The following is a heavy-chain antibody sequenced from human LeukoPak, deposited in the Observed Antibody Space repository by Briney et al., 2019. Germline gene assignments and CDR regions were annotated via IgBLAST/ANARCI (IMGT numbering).Heavy chain of an antibody. D-gene: IGHD3-3*01. CDR2: INPNSGGT. CDR1: GYTFTGYY. J-gene: IGHJ4*02. Sequence: GASVKVSCKASGYTFTGYYMHWVRQAPGQGLEWMGWINPNSGGTNYAQKFQGWVTMTRDTSISTAYMELSRLRSDDTAVYYCARDRVFGVVDPFDYWGQGTLVTVSS. CDR3: ARDRVFGVVDPFDY. V-gene: IGHV1-2*04.